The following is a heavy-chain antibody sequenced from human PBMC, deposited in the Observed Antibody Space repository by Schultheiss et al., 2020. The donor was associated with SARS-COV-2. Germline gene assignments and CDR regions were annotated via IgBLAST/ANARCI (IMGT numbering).Heavy chain of an antibody. Sequence: GGSLRLSCAASGFTFSSYAMHWVRQAPGKGLEYVSAISGSGGSTYYADSVKGRFTISRDNSKNTLYLQMNSLRAEDTAVYYCAKDGRELLYDYWGQGTLVTVSS. CDR2: ISGSGGST. J-gene: IGHJ4*02. V-gene: IGHV3-23*01. CDR3: AKDGRELLYDY. CDR1: GFTFSSYA. D-gene: IGHD1-26*01.